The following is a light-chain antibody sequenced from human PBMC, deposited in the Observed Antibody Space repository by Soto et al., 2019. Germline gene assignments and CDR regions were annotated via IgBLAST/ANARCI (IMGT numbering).Light chain of an antibody. CDR1: YDTNNN. Sequence: DIQMTQSPSSLSAYIGDRVTITCQASYDTNNNLNWYQQKPGKAPKLLIHDASTLEKGVTSRFSGSGSGTDFTFTISSLQPEDIGSYYCQHYDILPGYTFGQGTKLEIQ. CDR3: QHYDILPGYT. V-gene: IGKV1-33*01. CDR2: DAS. J-gene: IGKJ2*01.